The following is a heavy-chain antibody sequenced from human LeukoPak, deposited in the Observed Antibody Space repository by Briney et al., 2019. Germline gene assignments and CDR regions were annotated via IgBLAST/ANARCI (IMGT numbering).Heavy chain of an antibody. CDR1: GGTFSNYA. J-gene: IGHJ4*02. CDR2: IIPILGTS. V-gene: IGHV1-69*13. CDR3: AREVSGTYCDY. Sequence: ASVTVSFKASGGTFSNYAISWVRQAPGQGLEWMGGIIPILGTSNYAQKFQDRLTITADESTSTAYLELSSLTSADTAVYYCAREVSGTYCDYWGQGSLVTVSS. D-gene: IGHD1-26*01.